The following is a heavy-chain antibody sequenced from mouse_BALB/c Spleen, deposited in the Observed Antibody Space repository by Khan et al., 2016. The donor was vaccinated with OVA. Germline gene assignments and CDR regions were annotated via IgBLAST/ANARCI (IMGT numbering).Heavy chain of an antibody. CDR2: MWSDGST. V-gene: IGHV2-6-1*01. CDR3: ARQPYYHYNVMDY. CDR1: GFSLPNYG. Sequence: QVQLKQSGPGLVAPSQSLSITCTISGFSLPNYGIHWVRQPPGQGLEWLVLMWSDGSTTYNSALKSRLTLSKDNSKSQSFLKINSLQTDDTAMYFCARQPYYHYNVMDYWGQGTSVTVSS. J-gene: IGHJ4*01. D-gene: IGHD2-4*01.